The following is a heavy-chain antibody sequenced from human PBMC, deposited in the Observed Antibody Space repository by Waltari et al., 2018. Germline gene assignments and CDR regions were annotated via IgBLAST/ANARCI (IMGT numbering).Heavy chain of an antibody. CDR1: GYTFTSYY. CDR2: INPSGGST. D-gene: IGHD2-21*01. Sequence: QVQLVQSGAEVKKPGASVKVSCKASGYTFTSYYMHWVRQAPGQGLEWMGIINPSGGSTSYAQKFQGRVTMTRDTSTSTVYMELSSLRSEDTAVYYCARDPLLVVIATYYFDYWGQGTLVTVSS. CDR3: ARDPLLVVIATYYFDY. J-gene: IGHJ4*02. V-gene: IGHV1-46*01.